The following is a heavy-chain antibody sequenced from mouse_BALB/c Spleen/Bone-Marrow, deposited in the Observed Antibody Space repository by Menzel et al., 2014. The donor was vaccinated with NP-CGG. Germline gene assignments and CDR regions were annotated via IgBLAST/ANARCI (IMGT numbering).Heavy chain of an antibody. CDR1: GFTFSDYY. J-gene: IGHJ3*01. D-gene: IGHD2-10*01. CDR3: GSTYYGNPFAY. Sequence: EVKLMESGGGLVQPGGSLKLSCATSGFTFSDYYMYWVRQTPEKRLEWVAYISNGGGSTYYPDTVKGRFTISRDNAKNTLYLQMSRLKSEDTTMYYCGSTYYGNPFAYWGHGTLVTVSA. V-gene: IGHV5-12*02. CDR2: ISNGGGST.